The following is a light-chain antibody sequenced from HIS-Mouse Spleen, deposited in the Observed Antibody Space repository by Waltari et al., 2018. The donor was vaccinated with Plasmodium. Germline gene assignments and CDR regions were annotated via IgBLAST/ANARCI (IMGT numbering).Light chain of an antibody. Sequence: QSALTQPASVSGSPGQSITISCTGTSSDVGGYNYFSWYQQHPGKAPKLMIYDGSNRPSGVSNRFSGSKSGNTASLTISGLQAEDEADYYCSSYTSSSTLVFGGGTKLTVL. CDR3: SSYTSSSTLV. V-gene: IGLV2-14*03. CDR1: SSDVGGYNY. CDR2: DGS. J-gene: IGLJ2*01.